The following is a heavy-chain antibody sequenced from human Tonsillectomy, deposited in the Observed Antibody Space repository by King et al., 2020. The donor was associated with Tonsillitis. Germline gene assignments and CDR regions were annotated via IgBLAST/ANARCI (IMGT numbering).Heavy chain of an antibody. CDR2: IIPMFGSE. Sequence: VQLVQSGAEVKRPGSSVKVSCKASGGTFSNSAVSWVRQAPGQGLEWRGGIIPMFGSENYSQKFQGRVTITAEESTNTAYMGLSSLRPEDTAVYFCATVAGPNAYYFDHWGQGTLVTVSS. CDR3: ATVAGPNAYYFDH. J-gene: IGHJ4*02. V-gene: IGHV1-69*01. D-gene: IGHD6-19*01. CDR1: GGTFSNSA.